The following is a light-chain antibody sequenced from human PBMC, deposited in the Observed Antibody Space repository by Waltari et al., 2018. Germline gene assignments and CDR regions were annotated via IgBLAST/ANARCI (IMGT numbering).Light chain of an antibody. J-gene: IGKJ1*01. CDR2: GAS. Sequence: EIVLTQSPGTLSLSPGERAIVSCRASQSVGRTLAWYQQKPGQAPRLLIYGASNRATGIPDRFIGSGFGTEFSLNISGLEPEDSAVYYCQHYLRLPVAFGQGTKVEIK. CDR1: QSVGRT. V-gene: IGKV3-20*01. CDR3: QHYLRLPVA.